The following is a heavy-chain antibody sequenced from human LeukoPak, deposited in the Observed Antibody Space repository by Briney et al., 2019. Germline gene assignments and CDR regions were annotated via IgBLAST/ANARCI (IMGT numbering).Heavy chain of an antibody. V-gene: IGHV4-59*01. Sequence: PSETLSLTCTVSGGSISSYYWSWLRQPPGRGLEWIGYIYYSGSTNYNPSLKSRVTISVDTSKNQFSLKLSSVTAADTAVYYCARFRRDGYNFAAFDIWGQGTMVTVSS. J-gene: IGHJ3*02. CDR2: IYYSGST. CDR1: GGSISSYY. CDR3: ARFRRDGYNFAAFDI. D-gene: IGHD5-24*01.